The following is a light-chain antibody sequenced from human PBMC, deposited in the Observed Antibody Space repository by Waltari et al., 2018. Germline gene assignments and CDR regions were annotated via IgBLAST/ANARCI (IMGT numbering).Light chain of an antibody. J-gene: IGLJ3*02. CDR1: SSNIGSKT. V-gene: IGLV1-44*01. Sequence: QSVLTQPPSASGTPGQRVTISCSGSSSNIGSKTVHWYQQLPGTAPKLVIYSNNQRPSGVPDRFSGSKSGTSASLAISGLQSEDEADYYCAAWDDSLNGKVFGGGTKLTVL. CDR2: SNN. CDR3: AAWDDSLNGKV.